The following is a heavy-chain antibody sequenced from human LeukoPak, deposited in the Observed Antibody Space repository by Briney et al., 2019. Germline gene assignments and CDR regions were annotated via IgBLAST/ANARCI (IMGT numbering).Heavy chain of an antibody. CDR2: IYYSGST. D-gene: IGHD5-12*01. Sequence: PSETLSLTCTVSGVSISSGGYYWSWIRQHPGKGLEWIGYIYYSGSTYYNPSLKSRVTISVDTSKNQFSLKLSSVTAADTAVYHCARGIGGYDYSDYWGQGTLVTVSS. J-gene: IGHJ4*02. V-gene: IGHV4-31*03. CDR3: ARGIGGYDYSDY. CDR1: GVSISSGGYY.